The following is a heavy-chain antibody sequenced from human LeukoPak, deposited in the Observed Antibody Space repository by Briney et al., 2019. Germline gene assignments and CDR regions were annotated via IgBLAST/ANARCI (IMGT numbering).Heavy chain of an antibody. J-gene: IGHJ4*02. V-gene: IGHV3-7*01. CDR2: INQDGSMK. CDR3: ARDLMGIAYRGAFYY. D-gene: IGHD6-13*01. CDR1: GFTFTSDW. Sequence: GGSLRLSCAASGFTFTSDWMNWVRQAPGKGLEWVASINQDGSMKYYVDSVKGRFTISRDNAKNSLYLQMNSLTAEDTAVYYCARDLMGIAYRGAFYYWGQGTLVTVSS.